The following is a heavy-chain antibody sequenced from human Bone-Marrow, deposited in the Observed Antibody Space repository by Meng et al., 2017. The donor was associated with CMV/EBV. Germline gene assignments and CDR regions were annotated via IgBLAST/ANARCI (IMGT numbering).Heavy chain of an antibody. CDR3: ARGTHYDFWSGYQPNYYYYGMDV. CDR2: ISAYNGNT. Sequence: ASVKVSCKASGYTFTSYGISWVRQAPGQGLEWMGWISAYNGNTNYAQKLQGRVTMTTDTSTSTAYMELRSPRSGDTAVYYCARGTHYDFWSGYQPNYYYYGMDVWAQGTTVTVSS. J-gene: IGHJ6*01. D-gene: IGHD3-3*01. CDR1: GYTFTSYG. V-gene: IGHV1-18*01.